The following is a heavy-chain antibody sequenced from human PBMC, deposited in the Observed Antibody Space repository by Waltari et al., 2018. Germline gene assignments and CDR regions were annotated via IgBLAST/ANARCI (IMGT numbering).Heavy chain of an antibody. CDR3: ARVELTGAVDY. V-gene: IGHV4-59*10. CDR1: GGSFSGYY. D-gene: IGHD7-27*01. Sequence: QVQLQQWGAGLLKPSETLSLTCAVYGGSFSGYYWSWIRQPPGKGLEWIGRIYTSGSTNYNPSRKSRVTISVDTSKNQFALKLSSVTAADTAVYYGARVELTGAVDYWGQGTLVTVSS. CDR2: IYTSGST. J-gene: IGHJ4*02.